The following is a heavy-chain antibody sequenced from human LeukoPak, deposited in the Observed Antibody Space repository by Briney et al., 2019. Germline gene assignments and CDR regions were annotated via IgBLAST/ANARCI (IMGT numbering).Heavy chain of an antibody. V-gene: IGHV1-58*01. CDR3: VAAYGGSGSYNWFDP. Sequence: SVRVSCKASGFTFTSSAVQWVRQARGQRLEWIGWIVVGGGNTNYAQKFQGRVAITRDMSTSTAYMELSSLRSEDTAIYYCVAAYGGSGSYNWFDPWGQGTLVTVSS. J-gene: IGHJ5*02. D-gene: IGHD3-10*01. CDR2: IVVGGGNT. CDR1: GFTFTSSA.